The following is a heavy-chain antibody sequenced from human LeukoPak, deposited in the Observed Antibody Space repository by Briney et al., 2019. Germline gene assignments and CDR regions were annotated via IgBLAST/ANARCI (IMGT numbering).Heavy chain of an antibody. V-gene: IGHV1-24*01. Sequence: ASVKVSCKVSGYTLTELSMHWVRQAPGKGLEWMGGFDPEDGETIYAQKFQGRVTMTEDTSTDTAYMELSSLRSEDTAVYYCATDLEGTRTFDYWGQGTLVTVSS. CDR2: FDPEDGET. D-gene: IGHD1-7*01. CDR3: ATDLEGTRTFDY. CDR1: GYTLTELS. J-gene: IGHJ4*02.